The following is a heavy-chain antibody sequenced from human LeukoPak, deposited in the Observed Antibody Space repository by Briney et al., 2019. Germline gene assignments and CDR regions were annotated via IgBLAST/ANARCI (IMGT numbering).Heavy chain of an antibody. CDR2: ISGSGGST. CDR1: GFTFSSYA. J-gene: IGHJ4*02. Sequence: GGSLRLSCAASGFTFSSYAMSWVRQAPGKGLEWVSAISGSGGSTYYADSVKGRFTISRDNSKNTLYLQMNSLRAEDTAVYYCAKGAVGITMIVAVTPFDYWGQGTLVTVSS. CDR3: AKGAVGITMIVAVTPFDY. V-gene: IGHV3-23*01. D-gene: IGHD3-22*01.